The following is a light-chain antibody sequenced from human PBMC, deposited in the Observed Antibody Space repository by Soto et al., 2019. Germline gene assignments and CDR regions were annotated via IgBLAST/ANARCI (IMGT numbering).Light chain of an antibody. CDR2: KAS. CDR3: QQYNTYST. V-gene: IGKV1-5*03. CDR1: QSISTW. J-gene: IGKJ5*01. Sequence: DIQMTQSPSTLPASVGDRVTITFRASQSISTWLAWYQQKPGKAPNLLIYKASYLASGVPSRFSGSGSGTEFTLTISSLQPDDFATYYCQQYNTYSTFGQGTRLEI.